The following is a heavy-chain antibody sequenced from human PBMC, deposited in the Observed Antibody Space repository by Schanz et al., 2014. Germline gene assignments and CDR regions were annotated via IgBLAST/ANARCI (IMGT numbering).Heavy chain of an antibody. CDR2: MNPKTGNT. Sequence: QVQLVQSGAEVKKPGASVKVSCTASGFNFNNYDINWVRQATGQGLEWMGWMNPKTGNTDHAQKFQGRVSMTWDTSTSTAYLDLSRLRSEDTGVYYCARDFDDRRGYGSGYCLGDCMDVWGQGTTVTVSS. CDR1: GFNFNNYD. V-gene: IGHV1-8*01. J-gene: IGHJ6*02. CDR3: ARDFDDRRGYGSGYCLGDCMDV. D-gene: IGHD3-10*01.